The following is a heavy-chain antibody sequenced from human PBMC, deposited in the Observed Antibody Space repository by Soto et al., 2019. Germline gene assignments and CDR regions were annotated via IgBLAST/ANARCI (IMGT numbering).Heavy chain of an antibody. Sequence: PSETLSLTCTVSGGSISSGGYYWSWIRQHPGKGLEWIGYIYYSGSTYYNPSLKSRVTISVDTSKNQFSLKLSSVSAADTAVYHCARGHGGITVFGAPGHFDYWGQGTLVTVSS. CDR2: IYYSGST. CDR1: GGSISSGGYY. CDR3: ARGHGGITVFGAPGHFDY. V-gene: IGHV4-31*03. J-gene: IGHJ4*02. D-gene: IGHD3-3*01.